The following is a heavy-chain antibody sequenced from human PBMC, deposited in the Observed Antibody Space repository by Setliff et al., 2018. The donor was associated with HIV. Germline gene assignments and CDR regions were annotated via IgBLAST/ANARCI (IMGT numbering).Heavy chain of an antibody. CDR3: VRWYYCVSGACYRADY. CDR2: MNQSGTT. D-gene: IGHD2-21*02. CDR1: GTSFSDHY. J-gene: IGHJ4*02. Sequence: SETLSLTCSVYGTSFSDHYWSWVRQTPGKGLEWIGEMNQSGTTNYNPSLKSRVTLSIDTSERQFSLKLTSVTAADTAVYYCVRWYYCVSGACYRADYWGQGTMVTV. V-gene: IGHV4-34*01.